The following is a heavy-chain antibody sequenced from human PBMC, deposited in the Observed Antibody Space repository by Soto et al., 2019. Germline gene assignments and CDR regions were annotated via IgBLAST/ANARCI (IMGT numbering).Heavy chain of an antibody. Sequence: EVQLVESGGGLVQPGGSLRLSCAASGFTVSSNYMSWVRQAPGKGLEWVSVIYSGGSTYYADSVKGRFTISRDNSKNMLYLQMNSLRAEDTAVYYCARDRRGYSGYDRGFDYWGQGTLVTVSS. CDR2: IYSGGST. V-gene: IGHV3-66*01. J-gene: IGHJ4*02. CDR3: ARDRRGYSGYDRGFDY. D-gene: IGHD5-12*01. CDR1: GFTVSSNY.